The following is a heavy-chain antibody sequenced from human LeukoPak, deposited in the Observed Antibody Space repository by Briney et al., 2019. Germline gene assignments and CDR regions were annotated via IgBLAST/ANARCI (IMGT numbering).Heavy chain of an antibody. D-gene: IGHD6-13*01. Sequence: GGSLRLSCAASGFTLHSNYMSWVRQAPGKGLEWVSVIDRSGVTHYADSVKGRFTISKDNAQTTLYLQMNSLRTEDSAVYYCAKDRIAAAGTFDYWGQGTLVTVSS. CDR1: GFTLHSNY. CDR2: IDRSGVT. V-gene: IGHV3-66*03. CDR3: AKDRIAAAGTFDY. J-gene: IGHJ4*02.